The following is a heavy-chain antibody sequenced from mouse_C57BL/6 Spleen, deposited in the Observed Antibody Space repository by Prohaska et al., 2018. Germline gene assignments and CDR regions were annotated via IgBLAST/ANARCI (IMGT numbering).Heavy chain of an antibody. D-gene: IGHD1-2*01. CDR3: ARGLRPYWYFDV. CDR1: GYSITSGYY. V-gene: IGHV3-6*01. J-gene: IGHJ1*03. CDR2: ISYDGSN. Sequence: DVQLQESGPGLVKPSQSLSLTCSVTGYSITSGYYWNWIRQFPGNKLEWMGYISYDGSNNYNPSLKNRISITRDTSKNQFFLKLNSVTTEDTATYYCARGLRPYWYFDVWGTGTTVTVSS.